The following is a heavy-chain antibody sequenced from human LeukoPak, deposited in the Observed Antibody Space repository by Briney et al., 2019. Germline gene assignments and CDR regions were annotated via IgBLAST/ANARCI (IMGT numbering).Heavy chain of an antibody. CDR3: AKDDGGSPPDAFDI. Sequence: GGTLRLSCAASGFTFSSYAMSWVRQAPGKGLEWVSTISYSGGTTYYADSVKGRFAISRDSSKNTLYLQMNGLRGEDTAVYYCAKDDGGSPPDAFDIWGQGTLVTVSS. CDR2: ISYSGGTT. D-gene: IGHD3-10*01. J-gene: IGHJ3*02. V-gene: IGHV3-23*01. CDR1: GFTFSSYA.